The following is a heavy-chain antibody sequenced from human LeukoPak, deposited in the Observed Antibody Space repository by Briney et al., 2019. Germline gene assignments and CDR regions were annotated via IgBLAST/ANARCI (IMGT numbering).Heavy chain of an antibody. V-gene: IGHV3-48*03. CDR3: ARIKYSSSWYDAFDI. CDR1: GFTFSSYE. J-gene: IGHJ3*02. D-gene: IGHD6-13*01. CDR2: ISSSGSTI. Sequence: GGSLRLSCAASGFTFSSYEMNWVRQAPGKGLEWVSYISSSGSTIYYADSVKGRFTIYRDNAKNSLYLQMNSPRAEDTAVYYCARIKYSSSWYDAFDIWGQGTMVAVSS.